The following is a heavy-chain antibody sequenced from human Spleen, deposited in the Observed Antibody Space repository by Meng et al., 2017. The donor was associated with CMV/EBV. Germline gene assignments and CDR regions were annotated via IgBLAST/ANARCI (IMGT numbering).Heavy chain of an antibody. CDR2: INPNSGDT. J-gene: IGHJ4*02. CDR3: ARDLAAGYSYGYPDY. CDR1: GYTFTGYY. D-gene: IGHD5-18*01. Sequence: ASVKVSCKASGYTFTGYYLHWVRQAPGQGLEWMGWINPNSGDTKYAQKFQGRVTMTRDTSISTAYMELSRLRSDDTAVYYCARDLAAGYSYGYPDYWGQGTLVTVSS. V-gene: IGHV1-2*02.